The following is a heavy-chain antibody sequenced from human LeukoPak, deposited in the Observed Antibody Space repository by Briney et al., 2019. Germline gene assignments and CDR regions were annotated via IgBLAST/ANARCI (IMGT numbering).Heavy chain of an antibody. CDR1: GYTFTGYY. J-gene: IGHJ4*02. CDR3: ARVISGYDDPFDY. Sequence: HGASVKVSCKASGYTFTGYYMHWVRQAPGQGLEWMGWINPNSGGTNYAQKFQGRVTMTRDTSISTAYMELSRLRSDDTAVYYCARVISGYDDPFDYWGQGTLVTVSS. CDR2: INPNSGGT. D-gene: IGHD5-12*01. V-gene: IGHV1-2*02.